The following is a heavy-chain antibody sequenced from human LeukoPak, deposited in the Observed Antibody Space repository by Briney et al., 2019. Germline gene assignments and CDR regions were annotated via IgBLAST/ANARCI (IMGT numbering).Heavy chain of an antibody. D-gene: IGHD4/OR15-4a*01. V-gene: IGHV5-51*01. CDR3: ATLPDLGDYGPPGDY. CDR1: GCSFTSYW. J-gene: IGHJ4*02. CDR2: IYPGDSDT. Sequence: GESLKISCKGSGCSFTSYWIGWVRQMPGKGLEWMGIIYPGDSDTRYSPSFQGQVTISADKSISTAYLQWSSLKASDTAMYYCATLPDLGDYGPPGDYWGQGTLATVSS.